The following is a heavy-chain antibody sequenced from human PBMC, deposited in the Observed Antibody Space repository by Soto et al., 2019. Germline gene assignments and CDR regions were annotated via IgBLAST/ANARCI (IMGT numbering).Heavy chain of an antibody. D-gene: IGHD3-3*01. CDR2: MNPNSGNT. CDR3: ARSRSYDFWTYYYYYYMDV. Sequence: ASVKVSCKASGYTFTSYDISWVRQATGQGLEWMGWMNPNSGNTGYAQKFQGRVTMTRNTSISTAYMELSSLRSEDTAVYYCARSRSYDFWTYYYYYYMDVWGKGTTVTVSS. J-gene: IGHJ6*03. V-gene: IGHV1-8*01. CDR1: GYTFTSYD.